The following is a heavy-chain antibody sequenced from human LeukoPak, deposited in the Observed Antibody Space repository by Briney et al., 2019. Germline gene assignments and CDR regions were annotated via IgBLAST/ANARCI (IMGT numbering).Heavy chain of an antibody. CDR2: ISGSGCST. V-gene: IGHV3-23*01. CDR3: AKFGGGYGSGSYGEYYYYYYGMDV. Sequence: GVPLRLPCAASGFTFSSYAMSWVRQAPGKGREGVSAISGSGCSTYYADSVKGRFTISRDNSKNTLYLQMSSLRAEDTAVYYCAKFGGGYGSGSYGEYYYYYYGMDVWGKGTTVTVSS. D-gene: IGHD3-10*01. J-gene: IGHJ6*04. CDR1: GFTFSSYA.